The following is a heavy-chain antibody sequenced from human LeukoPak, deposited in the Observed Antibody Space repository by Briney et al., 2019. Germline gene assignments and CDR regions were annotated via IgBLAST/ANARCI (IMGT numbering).Heavy chain of an antibody. CDR3: ARDRPPGGSCLDY. V-gene: IGHV3-30-3*01. CDR2: ISYDANNK. D-gene: IGHD2-15*01. CDR1: GFTFNTYA. J-gene: IGHJ4*02. Sequence: PGGSLRLSCAASGFTFNTYAMHWVRQAPGKGLEWVAVISYDANNKYYANSVKGRFTISRDKSKNTFYLQMNSLGTEDTAVYYCARDRPPGGSCLDYWGQGTLVTVSS.